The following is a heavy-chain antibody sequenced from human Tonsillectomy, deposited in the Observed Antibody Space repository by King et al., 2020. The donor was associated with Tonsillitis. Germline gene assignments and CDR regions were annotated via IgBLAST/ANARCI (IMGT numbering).Heavy chain of an antibody. CDR3: AKALGNSGYDFGYYYYYMDV. V-gene: IGHV3-23*04. J-gene: IGHJ6*03. Sequence: VQLVESGGGLVQPGGSLRLSCAASGFTFSSYAMSWVRQAPGKGLEWVSAISGSGGSTYYADSVKGRFTISRDNSKNTLYLQMNSLRAEDTAVYYCAKALGNSGYDFGYYYYYMDVWGKGTTVTVSS. D-gene: IGHD5-12*01. CDR2: ISGSGGST. CDR1: GFTFSSYA.